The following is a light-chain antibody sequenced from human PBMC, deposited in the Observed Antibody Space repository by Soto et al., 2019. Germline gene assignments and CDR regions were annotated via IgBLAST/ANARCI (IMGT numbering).Light chain of an antibody. CDR2: DAS. J-gene: IGKJ2*01. Sequence: ELVLTQSPATLSLSPGERATLSCRASQSVSSYLAWYQQKPGQAPRLLIYDASNRATGIPARFSGSGSGTDFTLTISSLEPEDFAVYYCQQRSNWPYTFGQGTKLDIK. CDR3: QQRSNWPYT. V-gene: IGKV3-11*01. CDR1: QSVSSY.